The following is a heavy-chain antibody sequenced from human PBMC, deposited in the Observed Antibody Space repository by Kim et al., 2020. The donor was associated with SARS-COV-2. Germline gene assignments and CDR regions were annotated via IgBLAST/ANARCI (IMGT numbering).Heavy chain of an antibody. Sequence: SETLSLTCTVSGGSISSGRYYWSWIGQHPGKGLEWIGYIYFSGSTYYNPFLKSRLTISVDTSKNQYSLKLSCVTAAATALYYFARVLSQKQLEGGGWFDPWGQGTLVTVSS. CDR2: IYFSGST. J-gene: IGHJ5*02. V-gene: IGHV4-31*03. D-gene: IGHD3-16*01. CDR3: ARVLSQKQLEGGGWFDP. CDR1: GGSISSGRYY.